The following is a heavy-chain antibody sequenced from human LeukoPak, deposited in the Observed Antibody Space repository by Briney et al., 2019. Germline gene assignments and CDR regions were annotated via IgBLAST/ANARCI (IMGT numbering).Heavy chain of an antibody. Sequence: PGGSLRLSCAASGFTFGSYGMHWVRQAPGKGLEWVAVIWYDGSNKYYADSVKGRFTISRDNSKNTLYLQMNSLRAEDTAVYYCAKAAKSGYYYNYYYYMDVWGKGTTVTVSS. CDR3: AKAAKSGYYYNYYYYMDV. D-gene: IGHD3-22*01. J-gene: IGHJ6*03. V-gene: IGHV3-33*06. CDR2: IWYDGSNK. CDR1: GFTFGSYG.